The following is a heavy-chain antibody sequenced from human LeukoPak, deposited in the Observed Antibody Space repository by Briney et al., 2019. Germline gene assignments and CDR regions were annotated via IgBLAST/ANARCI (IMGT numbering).Heavy chain of an antibody. J-gene: IGHJ4*02. V-gene: IGHV4-59*01. D-gene: IGHD5-24*01. CDR2: IHYRGST. Sequence: SETLSLTCTVSGGSSRSYYWSWIRQPPGKGLEWMGYIHYRGSTNYNPSLKSRVTILVDTSKNQFSLKLSSVTAADTAVYYCARSGGDRVEMPTIIDYWGQGTLVTVSS. CDR3: ARSGGDRVEMPTIIDY. CDR1: GGSSRSYY.